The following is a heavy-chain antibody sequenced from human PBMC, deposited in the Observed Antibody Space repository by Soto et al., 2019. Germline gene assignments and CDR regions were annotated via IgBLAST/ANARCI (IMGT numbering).Heavy chain of an antibody. V-gene: IGHV3-23*01. J-gene: IGHJ5*02. CDR2: ISGSGGST. Sequence: GGSLRLSCAASGFTFSSYAMSWVRQAPGKGLEWVSAISGSGGSTYYADSVKGRFTISRDNSKNTLYLQMNSLRAEDTAVYYCAKLEDYYDSSGYLWFDPWGQGTLVTVSS. D-gene: IGHD3-22*01. CDR1: GFTFSSYA. CDR3: AKLEDYYDSSGYLWFDP.